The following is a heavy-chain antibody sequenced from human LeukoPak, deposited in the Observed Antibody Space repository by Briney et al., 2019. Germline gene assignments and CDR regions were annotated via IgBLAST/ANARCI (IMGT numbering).Heavy chain of an antibody. V-gene: IGHV3-30*18. Sequence: PGGSLRLSCAASGFAFSTYAMNWVRQAPGKGLEWVSTVSQDGSNRYYGDSVKGRFIISRDNSRNTVYLQMNSLRAEDTAMYFCAKDTPSPNSGFYHYWGQGTPVTVSS. D-gene: IGHD1-26*01. J-gene: IGHJ4*02. CDR1: GFAFSTYA. CDR2: VSQDGSNR. CDR3: AKDTPSPNSGFYHY.